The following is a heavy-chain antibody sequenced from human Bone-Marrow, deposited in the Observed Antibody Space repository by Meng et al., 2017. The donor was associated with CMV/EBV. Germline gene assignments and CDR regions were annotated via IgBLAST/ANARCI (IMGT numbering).Heavy chain of an antibody. CDR1: GYTFTRYY. Sequence: ASVKVSCKASGYTFTRYYMHWVRQAPGQGLEWMGIINPSGGSTSCAQKFQGRVTMTRDTSTSTVYMELSSLRSEDTAVYYCARVQTYYDFWSGYYTCSIHYYGMDVWGQGTTATVPS. J-gene: IGHJ6*02. CDR3: ARVQTYYDFWSGYYTCSIHYYGMDV. D-gene: IGHD3-3*01. V-gene: IGHV1-46*01. CDR2: INPSGGST.